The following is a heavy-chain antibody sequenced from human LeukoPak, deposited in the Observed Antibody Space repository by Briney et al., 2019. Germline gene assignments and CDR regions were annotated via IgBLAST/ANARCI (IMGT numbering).Heavy chain of an antibody. J-gene: IGHJ3*02. CDR3: ARVRCSSTSCYSRSTFDI. CDR2: IYYTGST. D-gene: IGHD2-2*02. Sequence: PSETLSLTCTVSGGSLSSYYWSWIRQPPGKGLEWIGYIYYTGSTNYNPSLKSRVTISVDTSKNQFSLKLSSVTAADTAVYYCARVRCSSTSCYSRSTFDIWGQGTMVTVSS. CDR1: GGSLSSYY. V-gene: IGHV4-59*01.